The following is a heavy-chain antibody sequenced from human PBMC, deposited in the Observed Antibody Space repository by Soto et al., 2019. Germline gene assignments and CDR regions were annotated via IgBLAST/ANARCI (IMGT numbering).Heavy chain of an antibody. Sequence: SETLSLTCTVSGGSISSDYWSWIRQPPGKGLEWIGYIYYSGSTNYNPSLKSRVTISVDTSKNQFSLKLSSVTAADTAVYYCARYYSYGTPFDYWGQGTLVTVSS. V-gene: IGHV4-59*08. J-gene: IGHJ4*02. CDR1: GGSISSDY. CDR2: IYYSGST. D-gene: IGHD5-18*01. CDR3: ARYYSYGTPFDY.